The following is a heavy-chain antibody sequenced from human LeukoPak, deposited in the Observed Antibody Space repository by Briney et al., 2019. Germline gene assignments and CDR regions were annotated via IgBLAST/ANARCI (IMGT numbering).Heavy chain of an antibody. CDR1: GGTFSSYA. CDR2: IIPIFGTA. CDR3: AREGIAAAGRPFDY. J-gene: IGHJ4*02. V-gene: IGHV1-69*01. Sequence: SVKVSCKASGGTFSSYAISWVRQAPGQGLEWMGGIIPIFGTANYAQKFQGRVTITADESTSTAYMGLSSLRSEDTAVYYCAREGIAAAGRPFDYWGQGTLVTVSS. D-gene: IGHD6-13*01.